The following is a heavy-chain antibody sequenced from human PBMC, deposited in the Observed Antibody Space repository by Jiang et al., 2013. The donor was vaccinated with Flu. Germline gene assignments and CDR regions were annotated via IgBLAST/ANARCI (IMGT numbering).Heavy chain of an antibody. CDR2: IYPPDSRT. D-gene: IGHD3-22*01. V-gene: IGHV5-51*03. CDR3: ATTYYYQSGGHSDSFNV. J-gene: IGHJ3*01. CDR1: GYSLSNYW. Sequence: GAEVKKPGESLKISCKGSGYSLSNYWIAWVRHMPGKGLEWMGVIYPPDSRTKYSPSFEGQVTMSADKSISSAYLQWSSVEPSDTAIYYCATTYYYQSGGHSDSFNVWGQGTMVTVFS.